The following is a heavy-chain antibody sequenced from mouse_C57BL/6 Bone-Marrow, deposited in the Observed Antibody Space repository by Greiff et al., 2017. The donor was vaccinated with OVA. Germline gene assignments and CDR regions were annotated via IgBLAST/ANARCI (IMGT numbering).Heavy chain of an antibody. CDR1: GYTFTSYG. D-gene: IGHD6-1*01. V-gene: IGHV1-81*01. Sequence: QVQLQQSGAELARPGASVKLSCKASGYTFTSYGISWVKQRTGQGLEWIGEIYPRSGNTYYNEKFKGKATLTADKSSSTAYMELRSLTSEDSAVYFCAPQYYYWGQGTTLTVSS. CDR3: APQYYY. J-gene: IGHJ2*01. CDR2: IYPRSGNT.